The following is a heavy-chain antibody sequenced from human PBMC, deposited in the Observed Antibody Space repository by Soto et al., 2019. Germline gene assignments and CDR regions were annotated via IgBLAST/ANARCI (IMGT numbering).Heavy chain of an antibody. CDR1: GGSISSGGYY. V-gene: IGHV4-31*03. CDR2: IYYSGST. CDR3: ARSTSRAPNWFDP. J-gene: IGHJ5*02. D-gene: IGHD1-26*01. Sequence: SETLSLTCTVSGGSISSGGYYWSWIRQQPGKGLEWIGYIYYSGSTYYNPSLKSRVTISVDTSKNQFSLKLSSVTAADTAVYYCARSTSRAPNWFDPWGQGTLVTVSS.